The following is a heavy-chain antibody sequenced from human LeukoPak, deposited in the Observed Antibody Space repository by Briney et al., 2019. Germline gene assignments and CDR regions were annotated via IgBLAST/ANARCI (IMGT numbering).Heavy chain of an antibody. V-gene: IGHV3-23*01. D-gene: IGHD3-10*01. CDR3: AKSLHGSGSYYNY. J-gene: IGHJ4*02. CDR1: GFTFNSSA. CDR2: ISSSGGST. Sequence: GGSLRISCAASGFTFNSSAMTWVRQAPGKGLEWVSAISSSGGSTYHADSVKGRFSISRDNSKNTLYLQMNSLRAEDTALYYCAKSLHGSGSYYNYWGQGTLVTVSS.